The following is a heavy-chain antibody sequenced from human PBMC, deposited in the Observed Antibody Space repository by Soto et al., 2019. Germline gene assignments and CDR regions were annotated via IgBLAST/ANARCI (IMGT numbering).Heavy chain of an antibody. D-gene: IGHD3-10*01. CDR2: IYTDGSP. CDR1: GFTVSNNF. V-gene: IGHV3-53*02. J-gene: IGHJ3*02. Sequence: VQLVETGGALIQPGGSLRLSCAASGFTVSNNFMNWVRQAPGKALEWVSVIYTDGSPYYTDSVRGRFTISRDDSQNTVVLQMNNLRVEDTAVYYCTRGRVRGVSAFDICGQETTVSVSS. CDR3: TRGRVRGVSAFDI.